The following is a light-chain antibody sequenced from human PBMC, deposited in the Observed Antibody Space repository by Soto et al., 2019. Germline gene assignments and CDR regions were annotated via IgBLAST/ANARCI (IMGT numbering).Light chain of an antibody. CDR2: AAS. Sequence: DIQMTQSPSSLSASVGDRVTITCRASQSISSYLNWYQQKPGTAPKLLIYAASSLQSGVPSRFSGSGSGTDFTLTISSLQPEDFATYYCQQSYSTPCTFGPGTKVDIK. CDR1: QSISSY. CDR3: QQSYSTPCT. V-gene: IGKV1-39*01. J-gene: IGKJ3*01.